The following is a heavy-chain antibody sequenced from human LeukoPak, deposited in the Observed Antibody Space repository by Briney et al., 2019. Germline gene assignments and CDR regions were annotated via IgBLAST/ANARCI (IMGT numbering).Heavy chain of an antibody. CDR1: GGSICSSSYY. Sequence: PSETLSLTCTVSGGSICSSSYYWGWIRQPPGKGLEWIGSIYYSGSTYYNPSLKSRVTISVDTSKNQFSLKLSSVTAADTAVYYCTRDPTLNSMADAFDIWGQGTMVTVSS. J-gene: IGHJ3*02. CDR3: TRDPTLNSMADAFDI. V-gene: IGHV4-39*07. CDR2: IYYSGST. D-gene: IGHD5-24*01.